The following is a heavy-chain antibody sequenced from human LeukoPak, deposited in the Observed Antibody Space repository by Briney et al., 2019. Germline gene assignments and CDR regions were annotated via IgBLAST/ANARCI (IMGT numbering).Heavy chain of an antibody. CDR2: ISSSSTYI. D-gene: IGHD2/OR15-2a*01. Sequence: KPGGSLRLSCAASGFTFSSSTMTWVRQSPGKVLEWVSSISSSSTYIYYADSVKGRFIISRDNAKNSLYLQMNSLRAEDTAVFYCARDFLNAIDIWGQGTMVTVSS. J-gene: IGHJ3*02. CDR1: GFTFSSST. V-gene: IGHV3-21*01. CDR3: ARDFLNAIDI.